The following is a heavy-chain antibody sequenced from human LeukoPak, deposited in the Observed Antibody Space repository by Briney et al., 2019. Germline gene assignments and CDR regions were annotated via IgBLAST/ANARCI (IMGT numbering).Heavy chain of an antibody. J-gene: IGHJ4*02. D-gene: IGHD3-10*01. V-gene: IGHV4-39*07. CDR1: GGSISSSSYY. CDR3: ARVWVEDYYGSGSYDTYFDY. CDR2: IYYSGST. Sequence: SETLSLTCTVSGGSISSSSYYWGWIRQPPGKGLEWIGSIYYSGSTNYNPSLKSRVTISVDTSKNQFSLKLSSVTAADTAVYYCARVWVEDYYGSGSYDTYFDYWGQGTLVTVSS.